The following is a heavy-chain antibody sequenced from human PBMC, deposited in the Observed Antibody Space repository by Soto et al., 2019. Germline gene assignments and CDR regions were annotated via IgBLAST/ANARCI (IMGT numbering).Heavy chain of an antibody. D-gene: IGHD6-19*01. CDR1: YGSISNFY. Sequence: QVQLRESGPGLVKPSETLSLTCTVSYGSISNFYWSWIRQPAGKGLEWIGRIYSTGSTNYNPSLKSRVTMSVDTSKNQFSLKLSSVTAADTAVYYCAREGIAVANNWFDPWGQGTLVTVSS. CDR3: AREGIAVANNWFDP. J-gene: IGHJ5*02. V-gene: IGHV4-4*07. CDR2: IYSTGST.